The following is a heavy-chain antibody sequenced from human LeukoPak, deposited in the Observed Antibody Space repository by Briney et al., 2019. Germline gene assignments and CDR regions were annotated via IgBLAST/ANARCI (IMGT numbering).Heavy chain of an antibody. V-gene: IGHV3-48*04. Sequence: GGSLRLSCAASGFTFSSYSMNWVRQAPGKGLEWISFISVRSDIIYYADSVTGRFTISRDNAKNSLYLQINSLRAEDTAVYYCVRTDGYYDTSGSFGYWGQGTVVTVSS. CDR2: ISVRSDII. D-gene: IGHD3-22*01. J-gene: IGHJ4*02. CDR3: VRTDGYYDTSGSFGY. CDR1: GFTFSSYS.